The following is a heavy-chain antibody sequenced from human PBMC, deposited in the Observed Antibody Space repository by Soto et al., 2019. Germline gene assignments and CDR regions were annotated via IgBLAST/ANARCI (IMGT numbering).Heavy chain of an antibody. CDR1: GGSFSGYY. CDR2: INHSGST. CDR3: VGYGSGRFSEY. V-gene: IGHV4-34*01. D-gene: IGHD3-10*01. Sequence: QVQLQQWGAGLLKPSETLSLTCAVYGGSFSGYYWGWIRQPPGKGMEWIGEINHSGSTNYSPSLKSRGTISVDTSKKQFSLKLSSMNAADTTVYYCVGYGSGRFSEYWTQGTLVTVSS. J-gene: IGHJ4*02.